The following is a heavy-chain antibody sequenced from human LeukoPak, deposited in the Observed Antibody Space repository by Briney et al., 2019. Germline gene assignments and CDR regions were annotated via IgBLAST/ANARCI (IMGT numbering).Heavy chain of an antibody. Sequence: GGSLRLSCAASGFTFSSYGMSWVRQAPGKGLEWVSAISGSGGSTYYADSVKGRFTISRDNSKNTLYLQMNSLRAEDTAVYYCAKDYSSSWLQSYYYYYMDVWGKGTTVTISS. D-gene: IGHD6-13*01. V-gene: IGHV3-23*01. CDR3: AKDYSSSWLQSYYYYYMDV. J-gene: IGHJ6*03. CDR1: GFTFSSYG. CDR2: ISGSGGST.